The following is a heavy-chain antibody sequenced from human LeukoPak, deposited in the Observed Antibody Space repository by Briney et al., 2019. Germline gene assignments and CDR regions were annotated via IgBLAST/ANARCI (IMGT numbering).Heavy chain of an antibody. CDR1: GDPISSGPYY. CDR3: ARHSGHSSTNDAFDI. J-gene: IGHJ3*02. Sequence: SETLSLTCTVSGDPISSGPYYWGWIRQPPGKGLDWIGYMYSGGTTNYSPSLKSRVTISEDMSKNQFSLKLTSVTAADTAVYYCARHSGHSSTNDAFDIWGQGTMVIVSS. D-gene: IGHD6-13*01. V-gene: IGHV4-61*01. CDR2: MYSGGTT.